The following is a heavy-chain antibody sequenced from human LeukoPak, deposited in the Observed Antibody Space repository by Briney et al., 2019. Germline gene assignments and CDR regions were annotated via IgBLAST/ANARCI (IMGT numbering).Heavy chain of an antibody. D-gene: IGHD3/OR15-3a*01. CDR1: GGSISSGSYY. CDR2: IYTSGST. J-gene: IGHJ3*02. Sequence: SQTLSLTCTVSGGSISSGSYYWSWIRQPAGKGLGWIGRIYTSGSTNYNPSLKSRVTISVDTSKNQFSLKLRSVTAADTAVYYCARGDFGATGAFDIWGQGTMVTVSS. V-gene: IGHV4-61*02. CDR3: ARGDFGATGAFDI.